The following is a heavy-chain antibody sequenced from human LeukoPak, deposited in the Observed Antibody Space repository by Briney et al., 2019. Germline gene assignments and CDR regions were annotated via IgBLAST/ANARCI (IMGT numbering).Heavy chain of an antibody. CDR3: ARDADYGIFVNVDY. V-gene: IGHV1-2*07. CDR1: VYTFTGYY. D-gene: IGHD4-17*01. CDR2: SNPNSSGT. Sequence: ASVKVSCKASVYTFTGYYMHWVRQAPGQPLGWGGWSNPNSSGTSYAHTFQGRVTMTRDTSISTAYMELSRLRSDDTAVYYCARDADYGIFVNVDYWGQGTLVTVSS. J-gene: IGHJ4*02.